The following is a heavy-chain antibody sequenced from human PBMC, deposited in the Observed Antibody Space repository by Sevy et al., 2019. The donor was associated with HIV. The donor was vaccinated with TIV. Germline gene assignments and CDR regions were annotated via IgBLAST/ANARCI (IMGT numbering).Heavy chain of an antibody. J-gene: IGHJ6*02. D-gene: IGHD3-3*01. CDR2: MNPNSGNT. CDR1: GYTFTSYD. V-gene: IGHV1-8*01. Sequence: ASVKVSCKASGYTFTSYDINWVRQATGQGLEWMGWMNPNSGNTGYAQKFQGRVTMTRYTSISTAYMELSSLRSEDTAVYYCASLYDFWSGYYTGESHYGMDVWGQGTTVTVSS. CDR3: ASLYDFWSGYYTGESHYGMDV.